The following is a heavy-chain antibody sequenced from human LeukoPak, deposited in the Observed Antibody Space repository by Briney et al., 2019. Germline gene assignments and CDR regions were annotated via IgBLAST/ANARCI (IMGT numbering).Heavy chain of an antibody. CDR2: ISSSSATI. D-gene: IGHD2-2*01. CDR3: ARAMVVIVPAAV. CDR1: GFTFSSYS. Sequence: PGGSLRLSCAASGFTFSSYSINWVRQAPGKGLEWVSYISSSSATIYYADSVKGRFTISRDNSKNTLYLEMNSLRPEDTAVYYCARAMVVIVPAAVWGQGTLVTVSS. V-gene: IGHV3-48*01. J-gene: IGHJ4*02.